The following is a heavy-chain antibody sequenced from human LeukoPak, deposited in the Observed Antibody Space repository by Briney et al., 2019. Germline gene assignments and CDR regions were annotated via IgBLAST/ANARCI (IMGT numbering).Heavy chain of an antibody. CDR3: ARDRKDRTTDTTSFDP. D-gene: IGHD2/OR15-2a*01. CDR1: GFTFTIFG. CDR2: IDARSGIT. Sequence: GGSLRLSCAASGFTFTIFGLNWVRQAPGKGPEWVSYIDARSGITYYADSVKGRFTISRDNAKNSLYLQMNSLRTEDTAVYYCARDRKDRTTDTTSFDPWGQGTLVTVSS. J-gene: IGHJ5*02. V-gene: IGHV3-48*04.